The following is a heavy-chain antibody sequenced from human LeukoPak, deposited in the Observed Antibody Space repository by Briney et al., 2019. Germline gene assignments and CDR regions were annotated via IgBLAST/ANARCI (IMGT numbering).Heavy chain of an antibody. CDR2: IIPIFGTA. CDR3: TTRACHAGGCSSSFYYYYGLHF. V-gene: IGHV1-69*13. J-gene: IGHJ6*02. D-gene: IGHD3-16*01. Sequence: ASVKVSCTASGNSISNYVVSWVRQAPGQGFEWMGGIIPIFGTADYAQKFQGRVTITADQSTSTTYMALSSLKSEDTATYYCTTRACHAGGCSSSFYYYYGLHFWGQGTTVSVSS. CDR1: GNSISNYV.